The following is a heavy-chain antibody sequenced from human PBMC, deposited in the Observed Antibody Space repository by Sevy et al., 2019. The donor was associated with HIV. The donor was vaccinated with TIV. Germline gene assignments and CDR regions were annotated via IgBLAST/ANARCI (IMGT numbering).Heavy chain of an antibody. CDR3: AKHYLHDIADGWYFDL. CDR1: GFSFSYYG. CDR2: ISHDGINE. D-gene: IGHD6-13*01. Sequence: GGSLRLSCIGSGFSFSYYGIHWVRQSPGKGLDLVALISHDGINEYYSDSLKGRFTLSRDNSKNTLYLQVNSLRVEDTAVYYCAKHYLHDIADGWYFDLWGRGTLVTVS. J-gene: IGHJ2*01. V-gene: IGHV3-30*18.